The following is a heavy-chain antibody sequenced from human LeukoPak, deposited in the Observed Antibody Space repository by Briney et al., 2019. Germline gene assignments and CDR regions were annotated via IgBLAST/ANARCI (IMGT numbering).Heavy chain of an antibody. CDR1: GGSFSGYY. CDR3: ARDVGGSYTFDY. CDR2: IYYSGST. D-gene: IGHD1-26*01. J-gene: IGHJ4*02. V-gene: IGHV4-59*01. Sequence: SETLSLTCAVYGGSFSGYYWSWIRQPPGKGLEWIGYIYYSGSTNYNPSLKSRVTISVDTSKNQFSLRLSSVTAADTAVYYCARDVGGSYTFDYWGQGTLVTVSS.